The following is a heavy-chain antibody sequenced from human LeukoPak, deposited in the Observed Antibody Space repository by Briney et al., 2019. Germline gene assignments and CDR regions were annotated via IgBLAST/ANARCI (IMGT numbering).Heavy chain of an antibody. CDR1: GGSVSSGSYY. CDR3: ARDRLTTDAFDI. Sequence: SETLSLTCTVSGGSVSSGSYYWRWIRQPPGKGLEWIGYIYYSGSTNYNPSLKSRVTISVDTSKNQFSLKLSSVTAADTAVYYCARDRLTTDAFDIWGQGTMVTVSS. V-gene: IGHV4-61*01. D-gene: IGHD1-1*01. CDR2: IYYSGST. J-gene: IGHJ3*02.